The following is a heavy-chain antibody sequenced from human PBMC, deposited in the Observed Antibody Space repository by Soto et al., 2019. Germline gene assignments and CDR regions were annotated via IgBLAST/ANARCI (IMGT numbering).Heavy chain of an antibody. CDR3: AKGRNTYYYYYMDV. Sequence: EVQLLESGGGLVQPGGSLRLSCAASGFTFSSYAMSWVRQAPGKGLEWVSAISGSGGSTYYADSVKGRFTNSRDNSKNTLYLQMNSLRAEDTAVYYCAKGRNTYYYYYMDVWGKGTTVTVS. V-gene: IGHV3-23*01. CDR1: GFTFSSYA. J-gene: IGHJ6*03. D-gene: IGHD1-1*01. CDR2: ISGSGGST.